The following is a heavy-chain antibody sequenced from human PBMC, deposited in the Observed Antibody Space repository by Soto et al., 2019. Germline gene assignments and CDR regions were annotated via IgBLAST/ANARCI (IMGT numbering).Heavy chain of an antibody. CDR3: ERDQGDSSGHSGQDAFDF. Sequence: TLSLTCTVSGGSISSGGFYWSWIRQHPGKGLERIGYIYYSGSTYYNPSLKSRVTISVDTSKNQFSLKLSSVTAADTGVYYGERDQGDSSGHSGQDAFDFWGQGTMVTVSS. J-gene: IGHJ3*01. CDR2: IYYSGST. D-gene: IGHD3-22*01. CDR1: GGSISSGGFY. V-gene: IGHV4-31*03.